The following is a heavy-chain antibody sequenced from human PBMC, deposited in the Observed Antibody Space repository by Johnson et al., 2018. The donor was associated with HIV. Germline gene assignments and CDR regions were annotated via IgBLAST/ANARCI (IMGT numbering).Heavy chain of an antibody. V-gene: IGHV3-NL1*01. CDR3: ARDGGETVVGSGAFDI. CDR2: INWNGDST. J-gene: IGHJ3*02. CDR1: GFTFSSYA. Sequence: QVQLVESGGGVVQPGGSLRLSCAASGFTFSSYAMHWVRQAPGKGLEWVSGINWNGDSTDYADSVKGRFTVSRDSAKNSLYLQMNSLRAEDTAVYYCARDGGETVVGSGAFDIWGQGTMVTVSS. D-gene: IGHD4-23*01.